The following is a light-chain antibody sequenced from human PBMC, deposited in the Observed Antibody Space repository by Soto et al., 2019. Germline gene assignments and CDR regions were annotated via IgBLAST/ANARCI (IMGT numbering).Light chain of an antibody. Sequence: QSALTQPRSVSGSPGQSVTISCTGTSSAVGGYNYVSWYQQHPGKAPKLMIYDVSKRPSGVPDRFSGSKSGNTASLTISGLQAEDDADYYCCSYAGSYTWYVFGTGTNLTVL. V-gene: IGLV2-11*01. CDR3: CSYAGSYTWYV. CDR1: SSAVGGYNY. J-gene: IGLJ1*01. CDR2: DVS.